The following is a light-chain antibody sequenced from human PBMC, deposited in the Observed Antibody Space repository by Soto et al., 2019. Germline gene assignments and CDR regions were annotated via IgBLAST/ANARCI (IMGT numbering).Light chain of an antibody. J-gene: IGLJ2*01. CDR3: SSYTTSSTLVV. Sequence: QSALTQPASVSGSPGQSITISCTGTSSDVGGYNYVSWYQQHPGKAPKFMIYEVSNRPSGVSNRFSGSKSGNTASLTISGLHADDEADYYCSSYTTSSTLVVFGAGTKLTVL. CDR1: SSDVGGYNY. V-gene: IGLV2-14*01. CDR2: EVS.